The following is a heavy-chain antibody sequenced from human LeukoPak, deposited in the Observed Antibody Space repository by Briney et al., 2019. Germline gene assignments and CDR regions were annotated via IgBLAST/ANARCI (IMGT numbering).Heavy chain of an antibody. D-gene: IGHD5-12*01. J-gene: IGHJ4*02. V-gene: IGHV4-34*01. Sequence: SETLSLTCAVYGGSFSDYYWSWIRQPPGKGLEWIGEINHSGSINYNPSLKSRVTISVDTSKNQFSLKLSSVTAADTAVYYCAGRGYSDYGIAYWGQGPLVTVSS. CDR2: INHSGSI. CDR3: AGRGYSDYGIAY. CDR1: GGSFSDYY.